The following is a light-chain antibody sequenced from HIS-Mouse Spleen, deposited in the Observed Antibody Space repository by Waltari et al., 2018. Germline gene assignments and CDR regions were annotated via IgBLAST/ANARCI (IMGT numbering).Light chain of an antibody. V-gene: IGLV2-14*01. CDR2: EVS. CDR1: SSDVGGYHY. J-gene: IGLJ2*01. Sequence: QSALTQPASVSGSPGQSITISCTGTSSDVGGYHYVSWHQQHPGKAPKLMIYEVSNRPSGVSNRFSGSKSGNTASLTISGLQAEDEADYYCSSYTSSSTLDVVFGGGTKLTVL. CDR3: SSYTSSSTLDVV.